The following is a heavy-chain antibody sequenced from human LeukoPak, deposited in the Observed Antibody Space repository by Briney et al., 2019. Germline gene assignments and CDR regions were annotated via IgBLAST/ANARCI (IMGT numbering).Heavy chain of an antibody. J-gene: IGHJ2*01. CDR2: TSYDGSNK. Sequence: GGSLRLSCAASGFTFSSYAMHWVRQAPGKGLEWVAVTSYDGSNKYYADSVKGRFTISRDNSKNTLYLQMNSLRAEDTAVYYCAREEGPGYFDLWGRGTLVTVSS. D-gene: IGHD2-2*01. CDR3: AREEGPGYFDL. CDR1: GFTFSSYA. V-gene: IGHV3-30-3*01.